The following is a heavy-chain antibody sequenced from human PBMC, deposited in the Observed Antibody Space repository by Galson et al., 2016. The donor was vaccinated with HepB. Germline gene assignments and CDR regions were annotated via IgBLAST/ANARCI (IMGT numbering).Heavy chain of an antibody. Sequence: SVKVSCKASGYTFSSYVMHWVRQAPGQRLEWLGWVNTGNGNTQYSQKFQGRVTITRDTSASTAYMELTSLRSEDTAVYYCVRYVSNWLDPWGQGTLVTVSS. CDR1: GYTFSSYV. D-gene: IGHD2-8*01. V-gene: IGHV1-3*04. CDR3: VRYVSNWLDP. CDR2: VNTGNGNT. J-gene: IGHJ5*02.